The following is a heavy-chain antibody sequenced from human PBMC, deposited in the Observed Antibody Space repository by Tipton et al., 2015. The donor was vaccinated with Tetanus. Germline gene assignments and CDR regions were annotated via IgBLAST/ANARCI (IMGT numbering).Heavy chain of an antibody. J-gene: IGHJ6*02. CDR3: ARDSGGWDDYYYYGMDV. CDR1: GFSFRGSV. D-gene: IGHD6-19*01. CDR2: ISSSSSYI. V-gene: IGHV3-21*01. Sequence: SLRLSCAASGFSFRGSVMHWVRQASGKGLEWVSYISSSSSYIYYADSVKGRFTFSRDNAKNSLYLQMSSLRAEDTAVYYCARDSGGWDDYYYYGMDVWGQGTTVTVSS.